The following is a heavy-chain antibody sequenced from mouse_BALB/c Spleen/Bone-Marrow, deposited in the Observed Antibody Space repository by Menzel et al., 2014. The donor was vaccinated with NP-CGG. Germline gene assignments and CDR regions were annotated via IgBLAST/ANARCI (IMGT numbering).Heavy chain of an antibody. Sequence: LQQPGSELVRPGASVKLSCKASGYTFTSYWMHWVKQRPGQGLEWIGNIYPGSGSTNYDEKFKSKATLTVDTSSSTAYMHLSSLTSEDSAVYYCTNHYFDYWGQGTTLTVSS. CDR1: GYTFTSYW. J-gene: IGHJ2*01. CDR3: TNHYFDY. CDR2: IYPGSGST. V-gene: IGHV1S22*01.